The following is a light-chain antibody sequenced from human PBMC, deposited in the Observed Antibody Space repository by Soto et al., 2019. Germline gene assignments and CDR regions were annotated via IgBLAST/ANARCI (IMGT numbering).Light chain of an antibody. CDR1: SSGVGSYNL. Sequence: QSALTQPASVSGSPGQSITISCTGTSSGVGSYNLVSWYQQHPGKAPKLMIFEGSKRPSGVSNRFSGSKSGNTASLTISGLQAEDEADYYCCSYAAGDSAVFGGGTQLTVL. J-gene: IGLJ7*01. CDR3: CSYAAGDSAV. CDR2: EGS. V-gene: IGLV2-23*01.